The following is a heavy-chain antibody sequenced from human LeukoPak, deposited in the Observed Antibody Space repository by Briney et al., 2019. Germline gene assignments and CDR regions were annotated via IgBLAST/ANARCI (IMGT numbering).Heavy chain of an antibody. CDR2: ISSSSSYI. CDR3: ARGRGIYYDSSGNFDY. Sequence: GGSLRLSCAASGFTFSSYSMNWVRQAPGKGLEWVSSISSSSSYIYYADSVKGRFTISRDNSKNTLYLQMNSLRAEDTAVYYCARGRGIYYDSSGNFDYWGQGTLVTVSS. J-gene: IGHJ4*02. CDR1: GFTFSSYS. D-gene: IGHD3-22*01. V-gene: IGHV3-21*01.